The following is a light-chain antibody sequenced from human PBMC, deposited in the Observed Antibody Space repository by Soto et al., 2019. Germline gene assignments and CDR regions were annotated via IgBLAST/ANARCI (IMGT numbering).Light chain of an antibody. V-gene: IGLV2-18*02. CDR2: EVS. Sequence: QSALTQPPSVSGSPGQSVTISCTGTSSDVGSYNRVSWYQQPPGTAPKVMIYEVSNRPSGVPDRFSGSKSGNTDSLTISGLQAEDEADYYCKSYTSSSTYVFGTGTKVTVL. CDR3: KSYTSSSTYV. CDR1: SSDVGSYNR. J-gene: IGLJ1*01.